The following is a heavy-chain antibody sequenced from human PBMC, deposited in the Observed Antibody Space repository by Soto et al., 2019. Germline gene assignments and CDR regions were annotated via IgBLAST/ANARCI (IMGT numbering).Heavy chain of an antibody. J-gene: IGHJ6*02. D-gene: IGHD3-3*01. CDR3: ARGITIFGVVIIGSPYYYYGMDV. V-gene: IGHV6-1*01. CDR2: TYYRSKWYN. CDR1: GDSVSSNSAA. Sequence: SQTLSLTCAISGDSVSSNSAAWNWIRQSPSRGLEWLGRTYYRSKWYNDYAVSVKSRITINPDTSKNQFSLQLNSVTPEDTAVYHCARGITIFGVVIIGSPYYYYGMDVWGQGTTVTVAS.